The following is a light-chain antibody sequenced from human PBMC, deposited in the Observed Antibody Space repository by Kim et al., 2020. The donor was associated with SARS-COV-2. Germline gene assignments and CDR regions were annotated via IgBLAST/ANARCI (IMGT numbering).Light chain of an antibody. CDR3: QQSHSTPPYT. Sequence: DIQMTQSPSSLSASVGDRVTITCRTSQSISRYLNWYQQKPGKAPKLLIYAASSLESGVPSRFSGSGSGTDFTLTISSLQPEDFATYYCQQSHSTPPYTVGQGTKQEI. J-gene: IGKJ2*01. CDR2: AAS. V-gene: IGKV1-39*01. CDR1: QSISRY.